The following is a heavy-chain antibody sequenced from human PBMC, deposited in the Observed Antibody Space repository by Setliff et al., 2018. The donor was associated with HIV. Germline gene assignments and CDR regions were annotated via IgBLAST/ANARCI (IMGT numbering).Heavy chain of an antibody. V-gene: IGHV4-59*08. CDR3: ARVSSFNKIIREAFEI. CDR2: GHHSGTF. Sequence: EPLSLTCTVSDGPINNYWWNWIRQSPGKGLEWLGFGHHSGTFSYNPSLNSRFTISIDTTKNQFSLKATSVTAQDTALYYCARVSSFNKIIREAFEIWCQGTLVTVSS. CDR1: DGPINNYW. J-gene: IGHJ3*02. D-gene: IGHD3-10*01.